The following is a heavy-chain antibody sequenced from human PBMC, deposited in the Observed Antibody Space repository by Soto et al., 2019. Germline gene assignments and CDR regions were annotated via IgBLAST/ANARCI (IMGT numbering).Heavy chain of an antibody. CDR1: GYTFTSYG. CDR2: ISAYNGNT. D-gene: IGHD3-22*01. V-gene: IGHV1-18*01. CDR3: ARKDYYDISGYRRDFDY. J-gene: IGHJ4*02. Sequence: QVQLVQSGAEVKKPGASVKVSCKASGYTFTSYGISWVRQAPGQGLEWMGWISAYNGNTNYAQKLQGRVTMTTDTSTSTAYMELRSLRSDDTAVYYCARKDYYDISGYRRDFDYWGQGTLVTVSS.